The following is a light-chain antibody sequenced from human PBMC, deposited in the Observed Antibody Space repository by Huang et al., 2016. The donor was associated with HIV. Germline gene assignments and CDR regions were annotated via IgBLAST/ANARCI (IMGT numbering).Light chain of an antibody. CDR2: LGS. CDR3: MQALQTPRT. Sequence: IVMTQSPLSLPVTPGEPASISCRSSQSLLHSDGYNYLDWYLQRPGQSPQLLIYLGSNRASGGPYRFSGSGSGTDFTLKISRLEAEDVGVYYCMQALQTPRTFGGGTKVEIK. CDR1: QSLLHSDGYNY. V-gene: IGKV2-28*01. J-gene: IGKJ4*01.